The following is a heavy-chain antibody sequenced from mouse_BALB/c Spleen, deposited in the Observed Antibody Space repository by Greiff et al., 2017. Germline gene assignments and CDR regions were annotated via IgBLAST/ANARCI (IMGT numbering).Heavy chain of an antibody. Sequence: VQLVESGPGLVQPSQSLSITCTVSGFSLTSYGVHWVRQSPGKGLEWLGVIWSGGSTDYNAAFISRLSISKDNSKSQVFFKMNSLQANDTAIYYCARYGNYGWYFDVWGAGTTVTVSS. CDR1: GFSLTSYG. V-gene: IGHV2-2*02. D-gene: IGHD2-10*02. J-gene: IGHJ1*01. CDR3: ARYGNYGWYFDV. CDR2: IWSGGST.